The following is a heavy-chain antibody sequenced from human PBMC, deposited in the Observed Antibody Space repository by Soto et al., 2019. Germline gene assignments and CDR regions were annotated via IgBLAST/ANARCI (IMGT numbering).Heavy chain of an antibody. Sequence: QVQLQESGPGLVKPSETLSLTCTVSGDSISNSYWSWIRQPPGKRLEWIGYIIHRGTTNYNPSLKSRVTMSLDTSKNQVCLRLTSVTAAYTAVYFCARERRGFGYIDYWGQGTLVTVSS. CDR3: ARERRGFGYIDY. CDR2: IIHRGTT. V-gene: IGHV4-59*01. J-gene: IGHJ4*02. D-gene: IGHD3-3*01. CDR1: GDSISNSY.